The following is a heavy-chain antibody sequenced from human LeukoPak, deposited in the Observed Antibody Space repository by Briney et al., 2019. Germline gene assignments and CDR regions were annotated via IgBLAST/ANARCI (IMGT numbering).Heavy chain of an antibody. CDR2: INPSGGSA. CDR1: GYTFTSYY. D-gene: IGHD3-16*01. J-gene: IGHJ4*02. Sequence: ASVTVSCKAPGYTFTSYYMHWVRQAPGQGLEWMGIINPSGGSATYAQKFQGRVTMTRDTSTSTVYMELSSLRSEDTAVYYCARDLPGGVVDYWGQGTLVTVSS. CDR3: ARDLPGGVVDY. V-gene: IGHV1-46*01.